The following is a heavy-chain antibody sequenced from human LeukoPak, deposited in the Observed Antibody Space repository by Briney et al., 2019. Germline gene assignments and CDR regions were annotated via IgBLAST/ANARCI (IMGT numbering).Heavy chain of an antibody. D-gene: IGHD3-10*01. CDR1: GFTFSSYA. CDR3: AKAFTRGGFGESTLYDY. V-gene: IGHV3-23*01. Sequence: GGSLRLSCAASGFTFSSYAMSWVRQAPGKGLEWVSAISGSGGSTYYADSVKGRFTISRDNSKNTLYLQMNSLRAEDTAVYYCAKAFTRGGFGESTLYDYWGQGTLVTVSS. CDR2: ISGSGGST. J-gene: IGHJ4*02.